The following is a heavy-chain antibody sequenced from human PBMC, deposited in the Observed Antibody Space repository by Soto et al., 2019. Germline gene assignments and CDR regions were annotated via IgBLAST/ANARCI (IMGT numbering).Heavy chain of an antibody. Sequence: ASVKVSCKASGYTFTAYYIHGVRQAPGQGLEWMGWINPITGGTNYAPNFQGRVTMTRDTSISTAYMELSSLRSDDTALYYCARNYHESSDRDYLDYWGQRTLVTVSS. J-gene: IGHJ4*02. CDR3: ARNYHESSDRDYLDY. V-gene: IGHV1-2*02. D-gene: IGHD3-22*01. CDR2: INPITGGT. CDR1: GYTFTAYY.